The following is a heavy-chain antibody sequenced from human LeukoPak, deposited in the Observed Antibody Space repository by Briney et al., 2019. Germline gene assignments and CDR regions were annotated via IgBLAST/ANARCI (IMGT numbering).Heavy chain of an antibody. CDR3: ARGVGYYGSGSPSHFDY. V-gene: IGHV4-38-2*02. Sequence: SETLSLTCTVSGYSISSGYYWGWIRQPPGKGLEWIGSIYHSGSTYYNPSLKSRVTISVDTSKNQFSLKLSSVTAADTAVYYCARGVGYYGSGSPSHFDYWGQGTLVTASS. CDR1: GYSISSGYY. CDR2: IYHSGST. D-gene: IGHD3-10*01. J-gene: IGHJ4*02.